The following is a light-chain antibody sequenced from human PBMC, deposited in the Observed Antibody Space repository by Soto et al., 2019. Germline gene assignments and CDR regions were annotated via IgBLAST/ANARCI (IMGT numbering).Light chain of an antibody. CDR2: EAS. CDR3: SSYTSSGSYTGSSIYVV. Sequence: QSALTQPASVSGSPEQSITISCTGTSSDVGGYNYVSWYQHHPGKAPKLMIYEASNRPSGVSNRFSGSKSGNTASLTISGLQAEDEAAYYCSSYTSSGSYTGSSIYVVFGGGTKLTVL. V-gene: IGLV2-14*01. J-gene: IGLJ2*01. CDR1: SSDVGGYNY.